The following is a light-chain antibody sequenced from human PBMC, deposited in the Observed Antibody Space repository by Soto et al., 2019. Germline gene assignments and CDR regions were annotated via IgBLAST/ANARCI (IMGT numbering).Light chain of an antibody. V-gene: IGKV3-20*01. CDR1: QSVSSSY. CDR3: QQYGSSPSIT. J-gene: IGKJ5*01. Sequence: EIVLTQSPGTLSLSPGERATLSCRASQSVSSSYLAWYQQKPGQAPRLLIYGASSRATDIPDRFSGSGSGRALTLTISRLEPEDFAVNYCQQYGSSPSITFGQGTRLEIK. CDR2: GAS.